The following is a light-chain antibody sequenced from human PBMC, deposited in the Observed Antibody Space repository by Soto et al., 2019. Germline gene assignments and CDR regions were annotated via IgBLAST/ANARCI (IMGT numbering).Light chain of an antibody. V-gene: IGKV1-39*01. CDR2: AAS. CDR3: QQTDSTPQT. Sequence: DIQMTQSPSSLSASVGDRVTISCRARQSIRTYVSWYQQKPGTAPKLLIRAASTLQSGVPSRFSGSGSGTDFTLTISSLQIEDFATYFCQQTDSTPQTFGQGTNVEIK. J-gene: IGKJ1*01. CDR1: QSIRTY.